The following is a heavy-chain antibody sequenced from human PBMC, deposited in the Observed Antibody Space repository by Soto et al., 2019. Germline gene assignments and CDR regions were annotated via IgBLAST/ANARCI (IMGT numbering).Heavy chain of an antibody. CDR1: GFTFSNAW. J-gene: IGHJ4*02. CDR3: TTGYDFWSGYSPFDY. V-gene: IGHV3-15*01. Sequence: GESLKISCAASGFTFSNAWMSWVRQAPGKXLEWVGRIKSKTDGGTTDYAAPVKGRFTISRDDSKNTLYLQMNSLKTEDTAVYYCTTGYDFWSGYSPFDYWGQGTLVTVSS. D-gene: IGHD3-3*01. CDR2: IKSKTDGGTT.